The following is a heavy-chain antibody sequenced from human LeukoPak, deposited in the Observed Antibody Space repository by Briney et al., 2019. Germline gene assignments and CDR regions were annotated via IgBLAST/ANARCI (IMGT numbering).Heavy chain of an antibody. CDR2: INPNDGDT. D-gene: IGHD2-2*01. J-gene: IGHJ4*02. V-gene: IGHV1-2*02. CDR1: GYTFTDYY. CDR3: AKANFLYCSSTSCLFDY. Sequence: ASVKVSCKASGYTFTDYYMHWVRQAPGQGVEWMGWINPNDGDTYYAQKFQGRVTMTRETSISTAHMEVSRLRSDDTAVYYCAKANFLYCSSTSCLFDYWGQGTLVTVSS.